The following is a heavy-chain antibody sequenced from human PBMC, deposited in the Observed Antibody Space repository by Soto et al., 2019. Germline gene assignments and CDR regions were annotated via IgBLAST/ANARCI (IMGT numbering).Heavy chain of an antibody. CDR2: ISSSSSTI. CDR3: ARDEVHGDYVFAFDI. CDR1: GFTFSSYS. Sequence: SLRLSCAASGFTFSSYSMNWVRQAPGKGLEWVSYISSSSSTIYYADSVKGRFTISRDNAKNSLYLQMNSLRDEDTAVYYCARDEVHGDYVFAFDICGQGTMVTVSS. J-gene: IGHJ3*02. D-gene: IGHD4-17*01. V-gene: IGHV3-48*02.